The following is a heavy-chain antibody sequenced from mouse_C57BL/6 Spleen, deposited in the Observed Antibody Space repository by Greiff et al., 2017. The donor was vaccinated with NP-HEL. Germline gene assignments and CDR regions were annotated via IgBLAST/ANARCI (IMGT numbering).Heavy chain of an antibody. D-gene: IGHD1-1*01. J-gene: IGHJ1*03. V-gene: IGHV1-53*01. CDR2: INPSNGGT. CDR1: GYTFTSYW. CDR3: ARGNDNGSIHWYFDV. Sequence: QVQLQQPGTELVKPGASVKLSCKASGYTFTSYWMHWVKQRPGQGLEWIGNINPSNGGTNYIEKFKSKATLTVDKSSSTAYMQLSSLTSEYSAVDYCARGNDNGSIHWYFDVWGTGTTVTVSS.